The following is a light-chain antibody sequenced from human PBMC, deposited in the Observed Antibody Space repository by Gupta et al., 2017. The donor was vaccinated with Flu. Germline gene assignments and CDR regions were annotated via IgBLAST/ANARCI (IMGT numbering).Light chain of an antibody. Sequence: EIVMTQSPATLSVSPGERATLSCRASESVTTNVAWYQQKPGQAPRLIIYDVSTRATGVSARCSGSGSETEFTVTISSLQPEDSAVYYCHQYHSWPLGTFGQGTKVEIK. J-gene: IGKJ1*01. V-gene: IGKV3-15*01. CDR1: ESVTTN. CDR2: DVS. CDR3: HQYHSWPLGT.